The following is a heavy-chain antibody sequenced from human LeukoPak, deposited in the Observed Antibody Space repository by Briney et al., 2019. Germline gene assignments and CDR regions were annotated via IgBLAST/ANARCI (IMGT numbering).Heavy chain of an antibody. Sequence: ASVKVSCKASGFTFTSYDINWVRQASGQGLEWMGWMNPNNGNTGYAQKFQGRVTMTRDTSISTACMELRGLSSEDTAVYYCVRDGEGVAISVNYWFDPWGQGTLVTVSS. V-gene: IGHV1-8*01. D-gene: IGHD3-10*01. CDR2: MNPNNGNT. CDR1: GFTFTSYD. CDR3: VRDGEGVAISVNYWFDP. J-gene: IGHJ5*02.